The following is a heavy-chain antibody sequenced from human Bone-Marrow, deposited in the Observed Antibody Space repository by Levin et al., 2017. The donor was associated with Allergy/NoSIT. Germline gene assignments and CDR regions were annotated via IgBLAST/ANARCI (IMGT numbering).Heavy chain of an antibody. D-gene: IGHD6-19*01. CDR2: ISDSGDRT. Sequence: GGSLRFSCAASGFTFSTFSTFAMAWVRQAPGRGLEWVSGISDSGDRTYYADSVKGRFTISRDKSKNTLYLQMNSLRSEDTAVYYCAKTLNSGWAVNWFDPWGQGTLVTVSS. V-gene: IGHV3-23*01. J-gene: IGHJ5*02. CDR3: AKTLNSGWAVNWFDP. CDR1: GFTFSTFSTFA.